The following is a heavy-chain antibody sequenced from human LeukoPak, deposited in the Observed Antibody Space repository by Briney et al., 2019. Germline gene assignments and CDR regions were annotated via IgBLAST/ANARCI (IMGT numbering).Heavy chain of an antibody. V-gene: IGHV4-34*01. CDR2: INHSGST. Sequence: PETLSLTCAVYGGSFSGYYWSWIRQPPGKGLEWIGEINHSGSTNYNPSLKSRVTISVDTSKNQFSLKLSSVTAADTAVYYCARGYGVGDYWGQGTLVTVSS. CDR3: ARGYGVGDY. D-gene: IGHD4-17*01. J-gene: IGHJ4*02. CDR1: GGSFSGYY.